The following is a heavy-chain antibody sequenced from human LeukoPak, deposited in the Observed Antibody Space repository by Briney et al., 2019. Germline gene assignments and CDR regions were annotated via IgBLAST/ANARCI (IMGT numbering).Heavy chain of an antibody. CDR3: TSDGGWYFNY. D-gene: IGHD6-19*01. CDR1: GYTFTGYY. V-gene: IGHV1-2*02. Sequence: ASVEVSCKASGYTFTGYYMHWVRQAPGQGLEWMGWINPNSGGTNYAQKFQGRVTVTRDTSISTAYMELSGLRSDDTAVYYCTSDGGWYFNYWGQGSLVTVSS. J-gene: IGHJ4*02. CDR2: INPNSGGT.